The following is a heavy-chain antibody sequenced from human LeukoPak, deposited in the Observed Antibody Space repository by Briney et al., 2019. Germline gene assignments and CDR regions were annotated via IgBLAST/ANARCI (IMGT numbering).Heavy chain of an antibody. CDR3: ARLECSSTTCPFAY. J-gene: IGHJ4*02. Sequence: GESLKISCKGSGYSFTTNWVGWVRQMPGKGLESMGIIFPGDSDTRYTPSFQGQVIISADKPTGTVYLQWTSLKASDTAIYYCARLECSSTTCPFAYWGQGTLVTVSS. D-gene: IGHD2-2*01. CDR1: GYSFTTNW. CDR2: IFPGDSDT. V-gene: IGHV5-51*01.